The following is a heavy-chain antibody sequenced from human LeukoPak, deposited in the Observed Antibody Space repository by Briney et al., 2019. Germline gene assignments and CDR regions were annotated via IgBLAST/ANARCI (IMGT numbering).Heavy chain of an antibody. CDR2: ISYDGSNK. D-gene: IGHD6-19*01. J-gene: IGHJ4*02. V-gene: IGHV3-30*03. Sequence: GGSLRLSCAASGFTFSSYGMHWVRQAPGKGLEWVAVISYDGSNKYYADSVKGRFTISRDNSKNTLYLQMNSLRAEDTAVYYXXKXGHSSGWIDYWGQGTLVTVSS. CDR3: XKXGHSSGWIDY. CDR1: GFTFSSYG.